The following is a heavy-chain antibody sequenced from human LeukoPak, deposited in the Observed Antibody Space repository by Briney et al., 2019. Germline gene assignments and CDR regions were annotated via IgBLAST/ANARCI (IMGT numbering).Heavy chain of an antibody. V-gene: IGHV4-38-2*01. CDR3: ARVQYYYASTASGFDY. D-gene: IGHD3-22*01. Sequence: SETLSLTCAVSGYSISSGYYWGWIRQPPGKGLEGIGSISRSGTTYYNPSLKSRATISVDTSKNQFSLRLSSVPAADTAVYYCARVQYYYASTASGFDYWGQGTLVTVSS. CDR1: GYSISSGYY. J-gene: IGHJ4*02. CDR2: ISRSGTT.